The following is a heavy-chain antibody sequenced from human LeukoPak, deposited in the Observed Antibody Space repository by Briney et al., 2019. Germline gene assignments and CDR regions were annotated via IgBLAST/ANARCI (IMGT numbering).Heavy chain of an antibody. V-gene: IGHV1-69*13. J-gene: IGHJ3*02. CDR1: GGTFSSYA. CDR3: ARGRGAYDAFDI. CDR2: SIPIFGTA. D-gene: IGHD3-10*01. Sequence: SVKVSCKASGGTFSSYAISWVRQAPGQGLEWMGGSIPIFGTANYAQKYQGRVTVTADESTSTAYMELSSLRSEDTAVYYCARGRGAYDAFDIWGQGTMVTVSS.